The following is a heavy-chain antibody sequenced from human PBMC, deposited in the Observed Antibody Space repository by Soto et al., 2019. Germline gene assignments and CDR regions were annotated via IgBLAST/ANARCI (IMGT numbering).Heavy chain of an antibody. J-gene: IGHJ5*02. CDR1: GYTFTSYG. CDR2: ISAYNGNT. V-gene: IGHV1-18*01. Sequence: ASVKVSCKASGYTFTSYGISWVRQAPGQGLEWMGWISAYNGNTNYAQKLQGRVTMTTDTSTSTAYMELRSLRSDDTAVYYCARDKYDIVVVVAANWFDPWGQGTLVTVSS. CDR3: ARDKYDIVVVVAANWFDP. D-gene: IGHD2-15*01.